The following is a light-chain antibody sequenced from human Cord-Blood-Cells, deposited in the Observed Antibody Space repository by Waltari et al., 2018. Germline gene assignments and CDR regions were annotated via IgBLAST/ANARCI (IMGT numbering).Light chain of an antibody. CDR3: QSYDSSLSGWV. Sequence: QSVLTQPPSVSGAPGQRVTISCTGSSSNIGAGYDVHWYQQLPGTTPKLLIYGNGNRPAGVADRFSGSKSGTSASLAITGRQAEDEADYYCQSYDSSLSGWVFGGGTKLTVL. V-gene: IGLV1-40*01. CDR1: SSNIGAGYD. CDR2: GNG. J-gene: IGLJ3*02.